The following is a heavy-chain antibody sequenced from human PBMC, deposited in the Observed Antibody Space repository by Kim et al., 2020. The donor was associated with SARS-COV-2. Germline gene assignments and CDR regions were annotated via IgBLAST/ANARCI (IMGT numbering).Heavy chain of an antibody. D-gene: IGHD6-19*01. Sequence: SETLSLTCTVSGGSISSSSYYWGWIRQPPGKGLEWIGSIYYSGSTYYNPSLKSRVTISVDTSKNQFSLKLSSVTAADTTVYYCARLGSSGLLGYWGQGTLVTVSS. CDR1: GGSISSSSYY. V-gene: IGHV4-39*01. J-gene: IGHJ4*02. CDR2: IYYSGST. CDR3: ARLGSSGLLGY.